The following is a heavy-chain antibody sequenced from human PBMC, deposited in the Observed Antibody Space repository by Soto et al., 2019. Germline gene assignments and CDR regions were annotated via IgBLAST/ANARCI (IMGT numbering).Heavy chain of an antibody. J-gene: IGHJ3*02. CDR1: GYTFTSYD. D-gene: IGHD3-16*02. CDR2: MNPESGNT. Sequence: GASVKVSCKASGYTFTSYDINWVRQAPGQGLEWMGWMNPESGNTNYAQKLQGRVTMTTDTSTSTAYMELRSLRSDDTAVYYCARVSFMITFGGVIVNDAFDIWGQGTIVTVSS. CDR3: ARVSFMITFGGVIVNDAFDI. V-gene: IGHV1-18*01.